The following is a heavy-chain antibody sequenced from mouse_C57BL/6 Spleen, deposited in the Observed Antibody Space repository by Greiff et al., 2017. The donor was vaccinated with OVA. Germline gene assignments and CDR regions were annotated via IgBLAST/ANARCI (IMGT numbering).Heavy chain of an antibody. Sequence: QVQLQQPGAELVKPGASVKLSCKASGYTFTSYWMQWVKQRPGQGLEWIGEIDPSDSYTNYNQKFKGKATVTVDTSSSTAYMQLSSLTSEDSAVYYCARSDPLYYAMDYWGQGTSVTVSS. J-gene: IGHJ4*01. CDR1: GYTFTSYW. CDR3: ARSDPLYYAMDY. CDR2: IDPSDSYT. V-gene: IGHV1-50*01.